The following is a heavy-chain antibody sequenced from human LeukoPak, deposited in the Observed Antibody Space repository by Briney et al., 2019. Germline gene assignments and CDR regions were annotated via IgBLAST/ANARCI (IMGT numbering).Heavy chain of an antibody. CDR1: GFTVSSEY. CDR3: AMYSSAWYAVY. CDR2: IHPGGTI. J-gene: IGHJ4*02. V-gene: IGHV3-66*01. Sequence: QPGGSLRLSCAASGFTVSSEYMGWVRQAPGKGLEWVSVIHPGGTIYYADSVKGTFTISRDNSKNTLYLEMNTLRVEDTAVYYCAMYSSAWYAVYWGQGTLVTVSS. D-gene: IGHD6-19*01.